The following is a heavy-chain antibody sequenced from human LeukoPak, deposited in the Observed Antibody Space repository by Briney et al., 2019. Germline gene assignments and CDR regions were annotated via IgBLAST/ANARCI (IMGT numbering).Heavy chain of an antibody. CDR1: GYSFTTYW. CDR3: VRRGYCSGGSCWSGPFDI. D-gene: IGHD2-15*01. CDR2: IYPTDSDT. V-gene: IGHV5-51*01. Sequence: GESLKISCKGSGYSFTTYWIGWVRQTPGKGLEWMGIIYPTDSDTRYSPSFQGQVTISVDKTINTAYLQWSSLKAPDTAMYYCVRRGYCSGGSCWSGPFDIWGQGTMVTVSS. J-gene: IGHJ3*02.